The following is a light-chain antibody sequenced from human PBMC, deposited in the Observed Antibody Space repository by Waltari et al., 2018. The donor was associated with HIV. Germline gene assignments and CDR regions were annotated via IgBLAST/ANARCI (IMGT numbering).Light chain of an antibody. J-gene: IGLJ1*01. CDR1: SSDVGGYNY. V-gene: IGLV2-11*01. CDR2: DVS. CDR3: CSYAGSYGYV. Sequence: QSALTQPRSVSGSPGQSVTISCTGTSSDVGGYNYVSWYQQHPGKAPKLMLCDVSTRPSGVPDRFSGSKSGNTASLTISGLQAEDEADYYCCSYAGSYGYVFGTGTKVTVL.